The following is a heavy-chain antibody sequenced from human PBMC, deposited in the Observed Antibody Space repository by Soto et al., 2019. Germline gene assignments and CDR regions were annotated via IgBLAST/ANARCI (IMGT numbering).Heavy chain of an antibody. D-gene: IGHD5-12*01. CDR3: ATYSGYDLKSLSFRGYYFDY. CDR2: ISYDGSNK. J-gene: IGHJ4*02. CDR1: GFTFSSYG. V-gene: IGHV3-30*03. Sequence: GGSLRLSCAASGFTFSSYGMHWVRQAPGKGLEWVAVISYDGSNKYYADSVKGRFTISRDNSKNTLYLQMNSLIAEDTAVYYCATYSGYDLKSLSFRGYYFDYWGQGTLVTVSS.